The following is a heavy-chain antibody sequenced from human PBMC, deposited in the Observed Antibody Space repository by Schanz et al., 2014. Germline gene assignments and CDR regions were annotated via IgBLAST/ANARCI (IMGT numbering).Heavy chain of an antibody. Sequence: EVQLVESGGGLAQPGGSLRLSCAASGITFSGYSMNWVRQAPGKGLEWVSYISGSSSTKYYADSVKGRFTISRDNGKNSLYRQINSVRAEDTAVYFCARDYESALSPPRHDAFDVWGQGTVVTVSS. CDR1: GITFSGYS. J-gene: IGHJ3*01. D-gene: IGHD3-3*01. CDR3: ARDYESALSPPRHDAFDV. CDR2: ISGSSSTK. V-gene: IGHV3-48*01.